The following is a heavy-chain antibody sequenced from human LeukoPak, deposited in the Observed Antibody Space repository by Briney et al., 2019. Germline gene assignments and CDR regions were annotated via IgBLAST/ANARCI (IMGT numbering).Heavy chain of an antibody. V-gene: IGHV1-69*13. D-gene: IGHD3-16*01. CDR3: ATETFYDYATDGPWYFDY. CDR2: IIPIFGTA. CDR1: GGTFSSYA. Sequence: GASVKVSCKASGGTFSSYAISWVRQAPGQGLEWMGGIIPIFGTANYAQKFQGRVTITADESTSTAYMELSSLRSEDTAVYYCATETFYDYATDGPWYFDYWGQGTLVTVSS. J-gene: IGHJ4*02.